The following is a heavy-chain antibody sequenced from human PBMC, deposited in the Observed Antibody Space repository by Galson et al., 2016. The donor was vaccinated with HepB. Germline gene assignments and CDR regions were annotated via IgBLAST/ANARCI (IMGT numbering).Heavy chain of an antibody. CDR2: IKPSGGNT. CDR1: GYTFNTYN. CDR3: ARELDHSFYFDY. Sequence: SVKVSCKASGYTFNTYNMHLVRQAPGQGLEWMGIIKPSGGNTIYAQKFQDRITTTRDTSTSTVYMELISLRSGDTAVYYCARELDHSFYFDYWGQGTLLTVSS. V-gene: IGHV1-46*02. D-gene: IGHD1-14*01. J-gene: IGHJ4*02.